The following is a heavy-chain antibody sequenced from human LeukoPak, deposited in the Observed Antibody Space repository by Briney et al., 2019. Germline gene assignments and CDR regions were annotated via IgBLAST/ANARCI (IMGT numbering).Heavy chain of an antibody. CDR1: GFTFSNAW. V-gene: IGHV3-15*01. Sequence: GGSLRLSRAASGFTFSNAWMSWVRQAPGKGLEWVGHIKSKTDGGTTDYAAPVKGRFTISRDDSKNTLYLQMNSLKTEDTAVYYCTTTTDIVVVPAADDAFDIWGQGTMVTVSS. CDR2: IKSKTDGGTT. D-gene: IGHD2-2*01. CDR3: TTTTDIVVVPAADDAFDI. J-gene: IGHJ3*02.